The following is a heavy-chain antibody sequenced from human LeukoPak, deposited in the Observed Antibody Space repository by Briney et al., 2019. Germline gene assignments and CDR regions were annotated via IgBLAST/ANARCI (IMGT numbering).Heavy chain of an antibody. D-gene: IGHD3-16*01. CDR1: GYTFTGYY. CDR2: IIPIFGTA. Sequence: SVKVSCKASGYTFTGYYMHWVRQAPGQGLEWMGGIIPIFGTANYAQKFRGRVTITADKSTRTAYMELSSLRSEDTAVYYCARGNDSRDPPHFDYWGQGTLVTVSS. V-gene: IGHV1-69*06. CDR3: ARGNDSRDPPHFDY. J-gene: IGHJ4*02.